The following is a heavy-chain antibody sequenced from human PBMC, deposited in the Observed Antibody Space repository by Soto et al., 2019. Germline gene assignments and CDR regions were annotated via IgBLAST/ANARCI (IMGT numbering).Heavy chain of an antibody. CDR1: GFTFSSYA. V-gene: IGHV3-30-3*01. D-gene: IGHD3-22*01. CDR3: ARDYYDSSGYLGYFDY. CDR2: ISYDGSNK. J-gene: IGHJ4*02. Sequence: GGSLRLSCAASGFTFSSYAMHCVRQAPGKGLEWVAVISYDGSNKYYADSVKGRFTISRDNSKNTLYLQMNSLRAEDTAVYYCARDYYDSSGYLGYFDYWGQGTLVTVSS.